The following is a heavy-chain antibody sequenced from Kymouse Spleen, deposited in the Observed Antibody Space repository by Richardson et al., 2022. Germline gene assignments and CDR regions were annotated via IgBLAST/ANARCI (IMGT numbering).Heavy chain of an antibody. V-gene: IGHV3-30*18. CDR2: ISYDGSNK. CDR1: GFTFSSYG. Sequence: QVQLVESGGGVVQPGRSLRLSCAASGFTFSSYGMHWVRQAPGKGLEWVAVISYDGSNKYYADSVKGRFTISRDNSKNTLYLQMNSLRAEDTAVYYCAKDTRIADWGQGTLVTVSS. J-gene: IGHJ4*02. CDR3: AKDTRIAD. D-gene: IGHD6-13*01,IGHD6-19*01,IGHD6-25*01.